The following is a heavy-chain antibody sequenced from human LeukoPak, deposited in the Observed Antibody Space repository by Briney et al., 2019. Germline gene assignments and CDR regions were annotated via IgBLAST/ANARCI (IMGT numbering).Heavy chain of an antibody. CDR1: GYTLTELS. V-gene: IGHV1-24*01. J-gene: IGHJ4*02. CDR3: ATDPSGWYVFDY. Sequence: ASVKVSCKVSGYTLTELSMHWVRQAPGKGLEWMGGFDPEGGETIYAQRFRGRVTMTEDTSTDTAYMELSSLRSEDTAVYYCATDPSGWYVFDYWGQGTLVTVSS. D-gene: IGHD6-19*01. CDR2: FDPEGGET.